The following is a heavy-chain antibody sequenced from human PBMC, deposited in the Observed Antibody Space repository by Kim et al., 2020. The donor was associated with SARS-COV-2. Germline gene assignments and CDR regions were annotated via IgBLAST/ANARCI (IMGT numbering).Heavy chain of an antibody. V-gene: IGHV1-3*01. J-gene: IGHJ4*02. D-gene: IGHD4-4*01. CDR2: IDAGTGNR. CDR1: GYTFTKYP. CDR3: ARDLNPTVFDY. Sequence: ASVKVSCKAFGYTFTKYPIHWLRQAPGQRLEWMGWIDAGTGNRIYSESFQGRVTITRDTSANIDYMELIRLTSEDTGIYYCARDLNPTVFDYWGQGTLVTVSS.